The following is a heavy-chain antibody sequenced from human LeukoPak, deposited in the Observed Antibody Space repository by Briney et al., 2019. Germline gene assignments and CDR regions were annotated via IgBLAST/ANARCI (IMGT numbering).Heavy chain of an antibody. V-gene: IGHV4-59*01. CDR3: AREVGGYVWGSYPPGHDAFDI. CDR1: GGSISSYY. D-gene: IGHD3-16*02. Sequence: SETLSLTCTVSGGSISSYYWSWIRQPPGKGLEWIGYIYYSGSTNYNPSLKSRVTISVDTSKNQFSLKLSSVTAADTAVYYCAREVGGYVWGSYPPGHDAFDIWGQGTMVTVSS. CDR2: IYYSGST. J-gene: IGHJ3*02.